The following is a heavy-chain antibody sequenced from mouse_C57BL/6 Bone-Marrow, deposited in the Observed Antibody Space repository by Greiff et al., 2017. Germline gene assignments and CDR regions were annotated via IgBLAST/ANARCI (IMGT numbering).Heavy chain of an antibody. CDR1: GYTFTNYW. D-gene: IGHD2-1*01. J-gene: IGHJ4*01. CDR3: ARSDYGNYLTMDY. CDR2: IYPGGGYT. V-gene: IGHV1-63*01. Sequence: QVQLQQSGAELVRPGTSVKMSCKASGYTFTNYWIGWAKQRPGHGLEWIGDIYPGGGYTNYNEKFKGKATLTADKSSSTAYMQFSSLTSEASAIYYCARSDYGNYLTMDYWGQGTSVTVSS.